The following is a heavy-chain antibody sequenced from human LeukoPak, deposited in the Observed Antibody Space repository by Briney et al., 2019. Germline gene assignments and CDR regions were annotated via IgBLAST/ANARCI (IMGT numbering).Heavy chain of an antibody. Sequence: AASVKVSCKASGYTFTSYYMHWVRQAPGQGLEWMGIINPSGGSTSYAQKFQGRVTMTRGMSTSTDYMELSSLRSEDTAVYYCARDNSVEDTAWWFDPWGQGTLVTVSS. J-gene: IGHJ5*02. D-gene: IGHD4-23*01. CDR2: INPSGGST. CDR1: GYTFTSYY. V-gene: IGHV1-46*01. CDR3: ARDNSVEDTAWWFDP.